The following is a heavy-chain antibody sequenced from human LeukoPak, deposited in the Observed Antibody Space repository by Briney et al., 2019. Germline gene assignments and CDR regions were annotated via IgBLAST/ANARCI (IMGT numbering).Heavy chain of an antibody. CDR3: ARAVLGTVTTSYYYYMDV. Sequence: SETLSLTCAVYGGSFRGYYWSWIRQPPGKGLEWIGEINHSGSTNYNPSLKSRVTISVDTSKNQFSLKLSSVTAADTAVYYCARAVLGTVTTSYYYYMDVWGKGTTVTVSS. V-gene: IGHV4-34*01. CDR2: INHSGST. J-gene: IGHJ6*03. D-gene: IGHD4-11*01. CDR1: GGSFRGYY.